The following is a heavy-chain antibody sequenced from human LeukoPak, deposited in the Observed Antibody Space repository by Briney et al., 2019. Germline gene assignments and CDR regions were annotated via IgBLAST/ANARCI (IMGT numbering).Heavy chain of an antibody. CDR2: IYYSGST. D-gene: IGHD5-24*01. CDR3: AKLRSVLRAFYY. CDR1: GGSISSGDYY. Sequence: SQTLSHTCTVCGGSISSGDYYWSWIRQHPGKGLEWIGYIYYSGSTYYNPSLKSRVTISVDTSKNQFSMKLSSVTAADTAVYYCAKLRSVLRAFYYWGQGELVTVSS. V-gene: IGHV4-31*03. J-gene: IGHJ4*02.